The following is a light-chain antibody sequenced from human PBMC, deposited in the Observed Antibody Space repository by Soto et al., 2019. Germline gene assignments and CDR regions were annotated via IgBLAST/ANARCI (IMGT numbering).Light chain of an antibody. Sequence: QSVLTQPPSASGSPGQSVAISCTGTSSDVSGYDYVSWYQQHPGKAPKLMIYDVSKRPSGVPDRFSGSKSGNTASLTVSGLQAEDEADYYCSSYAGTYIVFGTG. J-gene: IGLJ1*01. CDR2: DVS. V-gene: IGLV2-8*01. CDR1: SSDVSGYDY. CDR3: SSYAGTYIV.